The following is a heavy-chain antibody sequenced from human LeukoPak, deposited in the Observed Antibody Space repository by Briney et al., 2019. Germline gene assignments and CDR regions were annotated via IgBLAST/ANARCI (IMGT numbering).Heavy chain of an antibody. Sequence: PGGSLRVSCTASGFTFSNYWMSWVRQAPGKGLEWVANIKRDGSEQWYVDSVKGRFIISRDNAKNSVYLQMSSLRADDTAIYYCARDHSENYLEYWGQGTLVTVSS. CDR2: IKRDGSEQ. V-gene: IGHV3-7*01. CDR1: GFTFSNYW. J-gene: IGHJ4*02. D-gene: IGHD6-13*01. CDR3: ARDHSENYLEY.